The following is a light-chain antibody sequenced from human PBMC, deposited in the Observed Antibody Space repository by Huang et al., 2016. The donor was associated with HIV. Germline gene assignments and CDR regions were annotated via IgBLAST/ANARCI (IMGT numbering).Light chain of an antibody. Sequence: EIMLTQSPATLSVSPGARATLSCRASQSISNNLAWYQQKPGLAPRLLIYSASTRATGIPARFSGSGSGTEFTLTSSSLQSEDFAVYYCQQGETFGQGTKLEIK. CDR3: QQGET. V-gene: IGKV3-15*01. CDR1: QSISNN. CDR2: SAS. J-gene: IGKJ2*01.